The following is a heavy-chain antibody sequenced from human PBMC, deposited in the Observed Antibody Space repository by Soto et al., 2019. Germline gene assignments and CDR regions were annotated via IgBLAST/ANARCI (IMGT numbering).Heavy chain of an antibody. J-gene: IGHJ4*02. CDR1: GFSLRTTGVG. V-gene: IGHV2-5*01. D-gene: IGHD3-16*01. CDR2: IYWNDDK. CDR3: AHTWGLPFDY. Sequence: QITLKESGPTLVEPTQTLTLTCTYSGFSLRTTGVGVGWIRQPPGKALEWLGIIYWNDDKRYSPSLKNRFTLTSDISQSQVVLTMPNMDPVNTATYYCAHTWGLPFDYWGQGTLVIVSS.